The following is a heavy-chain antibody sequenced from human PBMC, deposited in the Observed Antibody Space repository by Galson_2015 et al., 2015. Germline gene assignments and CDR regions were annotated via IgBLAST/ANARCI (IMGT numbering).Heavy chain of an antibody. Sequence: SLRLSCAASGFTFSSSWMHWFRQTPGKGLVWVSRLSDEGSSATYADSVKGRFTVSRDNAKNTMYLQMSSLGAEDTAVYYCSRAGNPSSHAFHVWGQGTVVTVSS. CDR1: GFTFSSSW. V-gene: IGHV3-74*01. J-gene: IGHJ3*01. CDR2: LSDEGSSA. CDR3: SRAGNPSSHAFHV. D-gene: IGHD2-2*01.